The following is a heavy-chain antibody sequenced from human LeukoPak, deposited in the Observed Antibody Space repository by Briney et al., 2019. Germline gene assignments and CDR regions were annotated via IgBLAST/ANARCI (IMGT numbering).Heavy chain of an antibody. J-gene: IGHJ6*03. CDR1: GFTFDDYG. D-gene: IGHD1-26*01. Sequence: HPGGSLRLSCAASGFTFDDYGMSWVRQAPGKGLEWVSGISWNSGSIGYADSVKGRFTISRDNAKNSLYLQMNSLRAEDTALYYCAKGASYYYYMDVWGKGTTVTISS. CDR2: ISWNSGSI. CDR3: AKGASYYYYMDV. V-gene: IGHV3-9*01.